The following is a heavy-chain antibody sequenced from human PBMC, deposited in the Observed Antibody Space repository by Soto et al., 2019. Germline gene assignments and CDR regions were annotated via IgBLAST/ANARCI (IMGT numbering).Heavy chain of an antibody. D-gene: IGHD3-22*01. V-gene: IGHV3-53*01. CDR1: GVTVSSNY. CDR2: IYSGGST. CDR3: ARDRVESGYPEYFQH. Sequence: PGGSLRLSCAASGVTVSSNYMSWVRQAPGKGLEWVSVIYSGGSTYYADSVKGRFTISRDNSKNTLYLQMNSLRAEDTAVYYCARDRVESGYPEYFQHWGQGTLVTVSS. J-gene: IGHJ1*01.